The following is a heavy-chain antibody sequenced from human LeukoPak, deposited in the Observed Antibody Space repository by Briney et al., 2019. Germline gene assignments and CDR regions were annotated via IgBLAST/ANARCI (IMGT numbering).Heavy chain of an antibody. CDR3: ARVAAAAHNGDLDV. CDR2: IRYDGSNK. D-gene: IGHD6-13*01. V-gene: IGHV3-30*02. J-gene: IGHJ6*02. CDR1: GFTFSSYS. Sequence: PGGSLRLSCAASGFTFSSYSMNWVRQAPGKGLEWVAFIRYDGSNKYYADSVKGRFTISRDNSKNSLFLQMNNLRVEDTAVYYCARVAAAAHNGDLDVWGQGTTVTVSS.